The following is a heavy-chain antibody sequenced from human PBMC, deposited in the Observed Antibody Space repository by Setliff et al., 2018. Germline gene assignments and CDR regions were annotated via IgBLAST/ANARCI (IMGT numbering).Heavy chain of an antibody. CDR1: GGSFSGYY. J-gene: IGHJ4*02. CDR3: ARRSSFWSGYFDY. CDR2: INHSGST. V-gene: IGHV4-34*01. Sequence: SETLSLTCAVYGGSFSGYYWSWIRQPPGKGPEWIGEINHSGSTNYNPSLKSRVTISIHTSKNQFSLNLSSVTAADTAVYYCARRSSFWSGYFDYWGQGTLVTVSS. D-gene: IGHD3-3*01.